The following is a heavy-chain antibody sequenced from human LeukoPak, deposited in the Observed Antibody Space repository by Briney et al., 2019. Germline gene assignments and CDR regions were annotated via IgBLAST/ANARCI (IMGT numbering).Heavy chain of an antibody. CDR3: ARGRAYCGGDCSNYGMDV. CDR2: IYYSGST. D-gene: IGHD2-21*02. J-gene: IGHJ6*02. CDR1: GGSISSGDYY. V-gene: IGHV4-30-4*02. Sequence: SETLSLTCTVSGGSISSGDYYWSWIRQPPGKGLEWIGYIYYSGSTYYNPSLKSRVTISVDTSKNQFSLKLNSVSATDTAVYYCARGRAYCGGDCSNYGMDVWGQGTTVTVSS.